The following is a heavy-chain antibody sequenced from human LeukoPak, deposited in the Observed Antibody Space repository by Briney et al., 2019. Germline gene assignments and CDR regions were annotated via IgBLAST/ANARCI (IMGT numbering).Heavy chain of an antibody. V-gene: IGHV1-3*01. J-gene: IGHJ4*02. CDR1: GYTFTSYA. CDR3: AIGGYCSGGSCYLSKFGTLSFDY. CDR2: INAGNGNT. D-gene: IGHD2-15*01. Sequence: ASVKVSCKASGYTFTSYAMHWVRQAPGQRLEWKGWINAGNGNTNYAQKLQGRVTMTTDTSTSTAYMELRSLRSDDTAVYYCAIGGYCSGGSCYLSKFGTLSFDYWGQGTLVTVSS.